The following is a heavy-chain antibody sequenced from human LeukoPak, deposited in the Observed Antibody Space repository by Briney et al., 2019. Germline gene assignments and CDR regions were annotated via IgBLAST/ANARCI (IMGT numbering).Heavy chain of an antibody. CDR2: INPNSGGT. D-gene: IGHD6-13*01. CDR3: ARSIAAAGPYYYYYMDV. CDR1: GYTFTGYY. V-gene: IGHV1-2*02. J-gene: IGHJ6*03. Sequence: ASVKVSCKASGYTFTGYYMHWVRQAPGQGLEWMGWINPNSGGTNYAQKFQGRVTMTRDTSISTAYMELSRLRSDDTAVYYCARSIAAAGPYYYYYMDVWGKGTTVTVSS.